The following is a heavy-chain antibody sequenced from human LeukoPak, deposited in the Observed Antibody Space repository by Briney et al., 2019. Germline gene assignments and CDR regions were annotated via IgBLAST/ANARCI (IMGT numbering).Heavy chain of an antibody. J-gene: IGHJ4*02. Sequence: GGSLRLSCAASGFTFSSYSMNWVRQAPGKGLEWVSSISSSSSYIYYAYSVKGRFTISRDNAKNSLHLQMNSLRAEDTAVYYCARKADYDFWSGPIYDYWGQGTLVTVSS. CDR1: GFTFSSYS. D-gene: IGHD3-3*01. CDR3: ARKADYDFWSGPIYDY. CDR2: ISSSSSYI. V-gene: IGHV3-21*01.